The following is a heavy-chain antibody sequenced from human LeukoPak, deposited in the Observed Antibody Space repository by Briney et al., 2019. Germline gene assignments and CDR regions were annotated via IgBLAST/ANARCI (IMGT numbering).Heavy chain of an antibody. D-gene: IGHD3-10*01. Sequence: ASVKVSCKASGYTFTGYYVHWVRQAPGQGLEWMGRINPNSGDTNYAQKFQGRVTMTRDTSISTAYMELSRLRSEDTAVYYCATGTRYYGMDVWGQGTTVTVSS. V-gene: IGHV1-2*06. J-gene: IGHJ6*02. CDR3: ATGTRYYGMDV. CDR1: GYTFTGYY. CDR2: INPNSGDT.